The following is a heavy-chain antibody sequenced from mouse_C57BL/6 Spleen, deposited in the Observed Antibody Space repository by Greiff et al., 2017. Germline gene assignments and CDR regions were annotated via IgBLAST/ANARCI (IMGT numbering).Heavy chain of an antibody. V-gene: IGHV1-82*01. CDR1: GYAFSSSW. CDR2: IYPGDGDT. D-gene: IGHD4-1*01. CDR3: ARIPGKAYAMEY. J-gene: IGHJ4*01. Sequence: QVQLQQSGPELVKPGASVKISCKASGYAFSSSWMNWVKQRPGKGLEWIGRIYPGDGDTNYNGKFKGKATLTADKSSSTAYMQLSSLTSEDAAVYFYARIPGKAYAMEYWGQGTSVTVSS.